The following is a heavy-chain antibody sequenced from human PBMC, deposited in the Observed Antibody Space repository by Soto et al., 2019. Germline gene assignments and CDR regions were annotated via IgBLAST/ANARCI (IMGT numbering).Heavy chain of an antibody. D-gene: IGHD3-10*01. CDR1: GLTFRNYV. V-gene: IGHV3-23*01. Sequence: EVQLLESGGGLVQPGGSLRLSCAASGLTFRNYVMSWVRQAPGKGLEWLSTISGSGSNTYYADSVRGRFAISRDNSKNRLYLQMDSLGAEDTAVYYCGKLAWLGDLPGHDYWGQGTLVTVSS. CDR2: ISGSGSNT. J-gene: IGHJ4*02. CDR3: GKLAWLGDLPGHDY.